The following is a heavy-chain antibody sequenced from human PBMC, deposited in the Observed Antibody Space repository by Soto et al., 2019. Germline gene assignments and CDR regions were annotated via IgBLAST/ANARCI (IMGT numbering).Heavy chain of an antibody. J-gene: IGHJ4*02. CDR1: GFTFGDYA. V-gene: IGHV3-49*05. Sequence: EVQVVESGGALVKPGRSLRLSCTTSGFTFGDYAMSWFRQAPGKGLERVGFIRSKGYGGTTQYAASVKGRFTISRDDSESIAYLQMDSLKTEDTALYYCARVGSASLMVVVIADHWGQGTQVTVSS. CDR2: IRSKGYGGTT. D-gene: IGHD3-22*01. CDR3: ARVGSASLMVVVIADH.